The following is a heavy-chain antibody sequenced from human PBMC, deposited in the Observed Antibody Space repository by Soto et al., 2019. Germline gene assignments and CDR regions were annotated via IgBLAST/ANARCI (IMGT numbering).Heavy chain of an antibody. J-gene: IGHJ4*02. D-gene: IGHD4-17*01. CDR2: ISYDGSNK. V-gene: IGHV3-30-3*01. CDR3: ARDRQRFAVTTSGDFDY. CDR1: GFTFSSYA. Sequence: QVQLVESGGGVVQPGRSLRLSCAASGFTFSSYAMHWVRQAPGKGLEWVAVISYDGSNKYYADSVKGRFTISRDNSKNXXYLQMNSLRAEDTAVYYCARDRQRFAVTTSGDFDYWGQGTLVTVSS.